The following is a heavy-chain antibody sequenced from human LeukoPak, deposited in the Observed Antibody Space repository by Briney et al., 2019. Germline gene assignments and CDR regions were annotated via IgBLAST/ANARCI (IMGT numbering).Heavy chain of an antibody. CDR1: GFTFSNYW. CDR2: IKLDGSQK. V-gene: IGHV3-7*05. J-gene: IGHJ5*02. D-gene: IGHD6-19*01. Sequence: GGSLRLSCAASGFTFSNYWMSWVRQAPGKGLEWVANIKLDGSQKYYVDSVKGRFTISRDNAKSSLYLQMNSLRVEDTAVYYCARDKYSSGWYGLTGFDPWGQGTLVTVSS. CDR3: ARDKYSSGWYGLTGFDP.